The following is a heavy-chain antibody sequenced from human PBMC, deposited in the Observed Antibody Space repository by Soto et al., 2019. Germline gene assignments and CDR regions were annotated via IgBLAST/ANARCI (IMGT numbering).Heavy chain of an antibody. CDR3: TRHFIPYDSSGYYYSGYYYGMDG. D-gene: IGHD3-22*01. CDR1: GFTFSGSA. J-gene: IGHJ6*02. CDR2: IRSKANSYAT. Sequence: SLRLSCAASGFTFSGSAMHWVRQASGKGLEWVGRIRSKANSYATAYAASVKGRFTISRDDSKNTAYLQMNSLKTEDTAVYYCTRHFIPYDSSGYYYSGYYYGMDGWGQGTTVTVSS. V-gene: IGHV3-73*01.